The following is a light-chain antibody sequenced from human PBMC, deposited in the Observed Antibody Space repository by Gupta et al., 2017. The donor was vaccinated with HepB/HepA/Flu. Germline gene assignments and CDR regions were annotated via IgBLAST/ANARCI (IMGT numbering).Light chain of an antibody. CDR2: DVS. Sequence: QSALTQPASVSGSPGHSITIPCTGTSSDVGGYNYVSWYQQHPGKAPKLMIYDVSDRPSGVSNRFSGSKSGNTASLTISGLQAEDEADYYCGSYTTSSTLVFGGGTKVTVL. CDR3: GSYTTSSTLV. J-gene: IGLJ2*01. CDR1: SSDVGGYNY. V-gene: IGLV2-14*03.